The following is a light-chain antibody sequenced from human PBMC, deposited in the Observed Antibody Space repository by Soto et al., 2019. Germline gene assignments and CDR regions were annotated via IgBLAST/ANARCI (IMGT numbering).Light chain of an antibody. V-gene: IGKV1-33*01. Sequence: DIQMTQSPSSLSASVGDRVTITCQASQDTSNYLNWYQQKPGKAPKLLIYDASNLETGVPSRFSGSGSGTDFNLTISSLQPEDIATYYCQQYDNLPRTFGQGTKVDIK. CDR2: DAS. CDR1: QDTSNY. CDR3: QQYDNLPRT. J-gene: IGKJ1*01.